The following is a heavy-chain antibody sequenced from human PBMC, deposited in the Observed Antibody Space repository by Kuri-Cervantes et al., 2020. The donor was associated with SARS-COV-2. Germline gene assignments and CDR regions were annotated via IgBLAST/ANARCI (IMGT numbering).Heavy chain of an antibody. V-gene: IGHV3-49*03. J-gene: IGHJ4*02. D-gene: IGHD2-2*02. CDR3: TIGYCSSTGCYRPYYFDY. CDR1: GFTFGDYT. Sequence: GGSLTLSCTASGFTFGDYTMGWFRQAPGKGLEWVGLIRSKAYTGTTEYSASVKGRFTISRDDSKSIAYLQMNSLNTEVTAVYYCTIGYCSSTGCYRPYYFDYWGQGTLVTVSS. CDR2: IRSKAYTGTT.